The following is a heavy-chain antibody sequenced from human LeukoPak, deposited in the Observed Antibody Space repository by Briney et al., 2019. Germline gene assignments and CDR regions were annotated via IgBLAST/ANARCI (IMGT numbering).Heavy chain of an antibody. J-gene: IGHJ6*02. D-gene: IGHD2-15*01. V-gene: IGHV3-23*01. Sequence: GGSLRLSCAASGFTFSSYAMSWVRQAPGKGLEWVSAISGSGGSTYYADSVKGRFTISRDNSKDTLYLQMNSLRAEDTAVYYCAKDRCSGGSCYRSMYYYGMDVWGQGTTVTVPS. CDR3: AKDRCSGGSCYRSMYYYGMDV. CDR1: GFTFSSYA. CDR2: ISGSGGST.